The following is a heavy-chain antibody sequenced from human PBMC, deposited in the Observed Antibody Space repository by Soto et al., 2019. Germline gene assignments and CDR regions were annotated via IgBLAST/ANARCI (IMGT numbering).Heavy chain of an antibody. J-gene: IGHJ5*02. V-gene: IGHV4-31*03. CDR1: GASIISDGYY. CDR2: IHYSGGATYSP. Sequence: SETLSLTCSVSGASIISDGYYWTWIRQHPGKGLEWLGYIHYSGGATYSPSYNPSLKSRIAISVDTSKRLFSLKLTSVSAADTAVYYCARVPTYSQPRIGYQPFHPCGQGTLVTVSS. D-gene: IGHD2-21*01. CDR3: ARVPTYSQPRIGYQPFHP.